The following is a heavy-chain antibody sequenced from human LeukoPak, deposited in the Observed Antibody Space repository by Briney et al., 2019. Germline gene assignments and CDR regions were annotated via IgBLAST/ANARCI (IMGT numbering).Heavy chain of an antibody. CDR2: IYHSGST. CDR3: ARDPCSSTRCYAGESRGFDY. J-gene: IGHJ4*02. D-gene: IGHD2-2*01. CDR1: GVSISSSNW. Sequence: PSETLSLTCAVSGVSISSSNWWSWVRQPPGKGLEWIGEIYHSGSTNYNPSLKSRVTISVDKSKNQFSLKLSSVTAADTAVCYCARDPCSSTRCYAGESRGFDYWGQGTLVTVSS. V-gene: IGHV4-4*02.